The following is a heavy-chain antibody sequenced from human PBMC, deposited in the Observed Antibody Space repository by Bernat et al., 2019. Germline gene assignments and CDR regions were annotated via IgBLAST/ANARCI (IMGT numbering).Heavy chain of an antibody. CDR3: AREISYYYGSGSYFGGEPYFDY. J-gene: IGHJ4*02. D-gene: IGHD3-10*01. CDR1: GFTFSSYW. CDR2: IKQDGSEK. Sequence: EVQLVESGGGLVQPGGSLRLSCAASGFTFSSYWMSWVRQAPGKGLEWVANIKQDGSEKYYVDSVKGRFTISRDNAKNSLYLQMNSLRAEDTAVYYCAREISYYYGSGSYFGGEPYFDYWGQGTLVTVSS. V-gene: IGHV3-7*03.